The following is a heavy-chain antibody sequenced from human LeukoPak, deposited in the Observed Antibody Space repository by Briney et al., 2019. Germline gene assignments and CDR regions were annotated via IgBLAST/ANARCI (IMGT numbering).Heavy chain of an antibody. CDR2: ISYDGSNK. V-gene: IGHV3-30*18. J-gene: IGHJ4*02. D-gene: IGHD4-17*01. CDR3: AKGDYGDYYFDY. Sequence: GGSLRLSCAASGFTFIDYAMTWVRQAPGKGLEWVAVISYDGSNKYYADSVKGRFTISRDNSKNTLYLQMNSLRAEDTAVYYCAKGDYGDYYFDYWDQGTLVTVSS. CDR1: GFTFIDYA.